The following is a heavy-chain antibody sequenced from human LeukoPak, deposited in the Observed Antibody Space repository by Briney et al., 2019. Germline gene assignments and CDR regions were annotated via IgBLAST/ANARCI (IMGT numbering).Heavy chain of an antibody. CDR2: ISSSSSYI. V-gene: IGHV3-21*01. CDR3: ARYTPSGWSLYYYYYYYMDV. Sequence: GGSLRLSCAASGFTFSSYSMNWVRQAPGKGLEWVSSISSSSSYIYYADSVKGRFTISRDNAKNSLYLQMNSLRAEDTAVYYCARYTPSGWSLYYYYYYYMDVWGKGTTVTVSS. CDR1: GFTFSSYS. J-gene: IGHJ6*03. D-gene: IGHD6-19*01.